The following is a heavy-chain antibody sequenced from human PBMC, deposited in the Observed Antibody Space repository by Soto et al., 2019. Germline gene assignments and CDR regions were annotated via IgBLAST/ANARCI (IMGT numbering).Heavy chain of an antibody. D-gene: IGHD1-26*01. CDR2: ISSSSDTI. J-gene: IGHJ4*02. CDR1: GFTFRDYY. Sequence: QVQLVESGGGLVKPGGSLRLSCAASGFTFRDYYMGWIRQAPEKGLEWVSYISSSSDTIYYADSVKGRFTISRDNANNSLYLQMNSLRAEDTAVYYCARDRRGSGSYYRVLDYWGQGILVTVSS. CDR3: ARDRRGSGSYYRVLDY. V-gene: IGHV3-11*01.